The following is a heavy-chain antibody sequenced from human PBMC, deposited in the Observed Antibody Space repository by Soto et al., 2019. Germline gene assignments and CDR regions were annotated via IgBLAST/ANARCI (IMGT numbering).Heavy chain of an antibody. CDR1: GGSISSYY. V-gene: IGHV4-59*01. Sequence: QVQLQESGPGLVKPSETLSLTCIVSGGSISSYYWSWIRQPPGQGLEWIGYIYYSGSTNYNPSLKSRVTISVDTSQNQFSLKLSSVTAADTAVYYCARGGTYYSPFDYWGQGTLVTVSS. J-gene: IGHJ4*02. D-gene: IGHD1-26*01. CDR2: IYYSGST. CDR3: ARGGTYYSPFDY.